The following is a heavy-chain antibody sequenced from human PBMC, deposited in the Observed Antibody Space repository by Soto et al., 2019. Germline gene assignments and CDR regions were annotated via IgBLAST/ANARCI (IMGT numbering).Heavy chain of an antibody. CDR3: AYRALYSGSYWDGGYFDS. Sequence: QITLRESGPTRVRPTQTLSRTCSLSGFSLHTSGVGVGWIRQPPGKALEWLAIIYWDDDKRYSPSLKSRLSITKDTSENQVVLTMTNMDPVDTATYYCAYRALYSGSYWDGGYFDSWGQGTLITVSS. CDR1: GFSLHTSGVG. D-gene: IGHD1-26*01. J-gene: IGHJ4*02. CDR2: IYWDDDK. V-gene: IGHV2-5*02.